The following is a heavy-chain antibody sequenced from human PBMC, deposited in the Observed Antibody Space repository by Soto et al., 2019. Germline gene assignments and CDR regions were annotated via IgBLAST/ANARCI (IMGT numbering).Heavy chain of an antibody. D-gene: IGHD4-17*01. CDR3: ATAADYGDFWEY. J-gene: IGHJ4*02. Sequence: GGSLRLSCAASGFTFSSYAMSWVRQAPGKGLEWFSAISGSGGSTYYADSVKGRFTISRDNSKNTLYLQMNSLRAEDQAVYYCATAADYGDFWEYWGQGTLVTVAS. CDR1: GFTFSSYA. V-gene: IGHV3-23*01. CDR2: ISGSGGST.